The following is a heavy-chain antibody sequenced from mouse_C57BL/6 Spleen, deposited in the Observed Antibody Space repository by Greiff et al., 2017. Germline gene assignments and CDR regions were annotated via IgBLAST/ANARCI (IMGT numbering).Heavy chain of an antibody. J-gene: IGHJ3*01. CDR1: GFNIKDDY. CDR2: IDPETGDT. Sequence: VQLQQSGAELVRPGASVKLSCTASGFNIKDDYMHWVKQRPEQGLEWIGWIDPETGDTEYAAKFQGKATITADTSSNTAYLQLSSLASEDTAVDYCTRFRCGGDGAWFAYWGQGTLVTVSA. D-gene: IGHD2-3*01. CDR3: TRFRCGGDGAWFAY. V-gene: IGHV14-4*01.